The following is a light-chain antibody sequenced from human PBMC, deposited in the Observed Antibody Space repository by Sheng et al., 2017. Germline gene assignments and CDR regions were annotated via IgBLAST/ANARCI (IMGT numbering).Light chain of an antibody. V-gene: IGLV1-51*01. J-gene: IGLJ3*02. CDR3: RTWDDSLSVEA. CDR1: SSNIGSAY. CDR2: DNN. Sequence: QSVMTQPPSVSAAPGQRVTISCSGTSSNIGSAYVSWYQQLPGAAPKLVLYDNNKRPSGIPDRFSGSKSGTSATLDITGLQTGDAADYYCRTWDDSLSVEAFGGGTKLTVL.